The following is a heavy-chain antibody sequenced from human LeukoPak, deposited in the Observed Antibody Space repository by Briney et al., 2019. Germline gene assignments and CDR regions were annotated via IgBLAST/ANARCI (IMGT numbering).Heavy chain of an antibody. CDR2: IWYDGSNK. Sequence: PGGSLRPSCAASGFTFSSYGMHWVRQAPGKGLEWVAVIWYDGSNKYYADSVKGRFTISRDNSKNTLYLQMNSLRAEDTAVYYCAKLRGRYGDYGYYFDYWGQGTLVTVSS. J-gene: IGHJ4*02. CDR3: AKLRGRYGDYGYYFDY. CDR1: GFTFSSYG. D-gene: IGHD4-17*01. V-gene: IGHV3-33*06.